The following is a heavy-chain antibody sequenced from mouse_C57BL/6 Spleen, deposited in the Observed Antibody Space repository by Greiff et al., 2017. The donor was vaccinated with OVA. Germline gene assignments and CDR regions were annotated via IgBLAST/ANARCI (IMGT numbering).Heavy chain of an antibody. CDR1: GYAFSSSW. CDR2: IYPGDGDT. Sequence: VQGVESGPELVKPGASVKISCKASGYAFSSSWMNWVKQRPGKGLEWIGRIYPGDGDTNYNGKFKGKATLTADKSSSTAYMQLSSLTSEDSAVYFCARSGYDETFDYWGQGTTLTVSS. J-gene: IGHJ2*01. V-gene: IGHV1-82*01. CDR3: ARSGYDETFDY. D-gene: IGHD2-2*01.